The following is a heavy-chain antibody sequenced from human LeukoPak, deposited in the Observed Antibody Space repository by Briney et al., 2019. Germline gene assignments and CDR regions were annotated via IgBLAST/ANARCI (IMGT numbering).Heavy chain of an antibody. CDR3: ARVPGDGDGPRGAFDS. J-gene: IGHJ4*02. CDR1: GGSISSHY. Sequence: SETLSLTCTVSGGSISSHYWNWIRQPPGKGLEWIGYIYNSGSTNYNPSLKSRVTISVDTSKNQFSLNLSSVTAADTAVYYCARVPGDGDGPRGAFDSWGQGTLVTVSS. V-gene: IGHV4-59*11. D-gene: IGHD5-24*01. CDR2: IYNSGST.